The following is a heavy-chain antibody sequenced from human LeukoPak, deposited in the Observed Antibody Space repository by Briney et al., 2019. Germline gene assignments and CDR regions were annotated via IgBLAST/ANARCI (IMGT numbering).Heavy chain of an antibody. Sequence: GGSLRLSCAASGLTFSIHWMNWVRQAPGKGLECVANINQDGSDKYYVDSVKGRFTISRDNTKNSLYLQMNSLRAEDTAVYYCARRSSSGWYPDYYYYYMDVWGKGTTVTISS. V-gene: IGHV3-7*01. CDR3: ARRSSSGWYPDYYYYYMDV. CDR2: INQDGSDK. D-gene: IGHD6-19*01. CDR1: GLTFSIHW. J-gene: IGHJ6*03.